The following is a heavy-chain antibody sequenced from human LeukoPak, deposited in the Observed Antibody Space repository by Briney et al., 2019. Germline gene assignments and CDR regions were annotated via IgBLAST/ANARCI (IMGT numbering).Heavy chain of an antibody. Sequence: GGSLRLSCATSGFIFNNAWMSWVRQAPGKGLEWVGRIETKTAGETTDYATPVKGRFTISRDDSKNTLYLQMNSLKTEDTAVYYCTTHRGYSSSPTFDCWGQGTLVTVSS. CDR2: IETKTAGETT. J-gene: IGHJ4*02. D-gene: IGHD6-13*01. CDR1: GFIFNNAW. V-gene: IGHV3-15*04. CDR3: TTHRGYSSSPTFDC.